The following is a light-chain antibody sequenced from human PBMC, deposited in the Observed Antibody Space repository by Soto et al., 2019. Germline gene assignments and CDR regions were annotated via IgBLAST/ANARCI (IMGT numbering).Light chain of an antibody. CDR3: SSYRRGTTYV. CDR1: SSDVGGYNY. CDR2: DVT. V-gene: IGLV2-14*01. J-gene: IGLJ1*01. Sequence: QSVLTQPASVSVSPGQSLTVSCTGTSSDVGGYNYVSWYQQHAGKAPRLMFFDVTNRPSGVSNRVSGSKSGNTASLTISGLQAEDEADYYCSSYRRGTTYVFGTGTKVTVL.